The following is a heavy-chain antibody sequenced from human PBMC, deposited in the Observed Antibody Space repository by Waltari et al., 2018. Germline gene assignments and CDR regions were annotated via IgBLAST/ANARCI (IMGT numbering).Heavy chain of an antibody. CDR2: MSSSGGTI. CDR1: GFTFSSYS. Sequence: EVQLVESGGDLVQPGGSLRLSCAASGFTFSSYSMNWVRQAPGKGLEWGSYMSSSGGTIYYADSGKGRFTISRDSAKNSLYLQMNSLRAEDTAVYYCARADVLRFLEWLLFPGGMDVWGQGTTVTVSS. D-gene: IGHD3-3*01. CDR3: ARADVLRFLEWLLFPGGMDV. V-gene: IGHV3-48*01. J-gene: IGHJ6*02.